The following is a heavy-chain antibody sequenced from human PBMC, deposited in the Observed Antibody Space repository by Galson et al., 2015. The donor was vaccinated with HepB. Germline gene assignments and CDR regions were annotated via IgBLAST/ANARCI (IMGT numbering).Heavy chain of an antibody. Sequence: SLRLSCAASGFTFSGYWMHWVRQAPGKGLVWVSRINSDGSSTSYADSVKGRFTISRDNAKNTLYLQMNSLRAEDTAVYYCARKGAVAGTFDYWGQGTLVTVSS. D-gene: IGHD6-19*01. J-gene: IGHJ4*02. CDR3: ARKGAVAGTFDY. V-gene: IGHV3-74*01. CDR2: INSDGSST. CDR1: GFTFSGYW.